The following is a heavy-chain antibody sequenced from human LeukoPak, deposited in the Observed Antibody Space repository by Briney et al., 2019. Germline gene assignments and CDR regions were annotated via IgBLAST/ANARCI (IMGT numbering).Heavy chain of an antibody. CDR2: INAGNGNT. V-gene: IGHV1-3*03. D-gene: IGHD2-15*01. CDR3: ARARYETRIWPKSRYDYYHYMDV. Sequence: ASVKVSCKASGYTFTSYVIHWVRQAPGQRLEWMGWINAGNGNTKYSQEFQDRVTITRDTYASTVYMELSRLRSGDMAVYYCARARYETRIWPKSRYDYYHYMDVWGKGTTVTVSS. CDR1: GYTFTSYV. J-gene: IGHJ6*03.